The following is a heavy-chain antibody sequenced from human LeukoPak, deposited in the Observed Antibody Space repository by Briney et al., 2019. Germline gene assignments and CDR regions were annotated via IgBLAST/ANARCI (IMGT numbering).Heavy chain of an antibody. V-gene: IGHV3-21*01. CDR1: GFTFRSYS. CDR3: ARGVAVAGNDY. D-gene: IGHD6-19*01. J-gene: IGHJ4*02. CDR2: ISSSSSYI. Sequence: GGSLRLSCAASGFTFRSYSMNWVRQAPGKGLEWVSSISSSSSYIYYADSVKGRFTISRGNAKNSLYLQMNSLGAEDTAVYYCARGVAVAGNDYWGQGTLVTVSS.